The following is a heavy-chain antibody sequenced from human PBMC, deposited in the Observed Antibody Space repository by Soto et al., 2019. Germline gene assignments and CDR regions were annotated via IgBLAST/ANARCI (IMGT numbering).Heavy chain of an antibody. CDR3: AREDYYGSGSYYNGDY. J-gene: IGHJ4*02. D-gene: IGHD3-10*01. V-gene: IGHV1-69*08. CDR1: GGTFSSYT. Sequence: QVQLVQSGAEVKKPGSSVKVSCKACGGTFSSYTISWVRQAPGQGLEWMGRIIPILGIANYAQKFQGRVTITAEKSTSTAYMELSSMRSEDTAVYYCAREDYYGSGSYYNGDYWGQGTLVTVSS. CDR2: IIPILGIA.